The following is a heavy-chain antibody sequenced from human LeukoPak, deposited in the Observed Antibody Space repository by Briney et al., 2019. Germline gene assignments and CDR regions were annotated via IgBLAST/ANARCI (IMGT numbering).Heavy chain of an antibody. V-gene: IGHV3-15*01. D-gene: IGHD6-13*01. Sequence: GGSLTLPCAPSGFTFSNAWMSWVRQAPPKGLEWGGRIKSKTDGGTTDYAAPVTGTFTISRDDSKNTLYLQMNSLKTEDTAVYYCTTDTGYSSSWDVWGQGTTVTVSS. J-gene: IGHJ6*02. CDR2: IKSKTDGGTT. CDR3: TTDTGYSSSWDV. CDR1: GFTFSNAW.